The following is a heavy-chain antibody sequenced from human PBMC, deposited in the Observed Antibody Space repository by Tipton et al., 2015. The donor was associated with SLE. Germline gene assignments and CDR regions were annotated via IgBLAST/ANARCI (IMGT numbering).Heavy chain of an antibody. J-gene: IGHJ4*02. CDR1: GFSVSGNH. CDR3: ARAVADWGWLLTH. D-gene: IGHD7-27*01. Sequence: AVSGFSVSGNHVTWVRQAPGKGLEWISDSNYVGNTYYADSVKGRFTISRDNSKNTLYLQMSSLRAEDTAVYYCARAVADWGWLLTHWGQGTLVTVSS. CDR2: SNYVGNT. V-gene: IGHV3-53*01.